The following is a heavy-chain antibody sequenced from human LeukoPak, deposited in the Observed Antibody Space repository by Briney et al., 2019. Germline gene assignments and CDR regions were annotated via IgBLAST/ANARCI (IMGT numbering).Heavy chain of an antibody. V-gene: IGHV4-59*12. Sequence: SETLSLTCTVSGGSISSYYWSWIRQPPGKGLEWIGYIYYSGSTNYNPSLKSRVTISVDKSKNQFSLKLSSVTAADTAVYYCARDQAYDSSGYSWGQGTLVTVSS. D-gene: IGHD3-22*01. J-gene: IGHJ5*02. CDR2: IYYSGST. CDR1: GGSISSYY. CDR3: ARDQAYDSSGYS.